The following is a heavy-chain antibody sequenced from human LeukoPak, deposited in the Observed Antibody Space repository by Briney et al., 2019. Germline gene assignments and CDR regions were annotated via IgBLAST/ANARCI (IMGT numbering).Heavy chain of an antibody. CDR2: IKSKTDGGTT. CDR1: GFTVSSNS. V-gene: IGHV3-15*01. CDR3: TTDFMGYSYGYYFDY. Sequence: PGGSLRLSCVVSGFTVSSNSNSWVRQAPGKGLEWVGRIKSKTDGGTTDYAAPVKGRFTISRDDSKNTLYLQMNSLKTEDTAVYYCTTDFMGYSYGYYFDYWGQGTLVTVSS. J-gene: IGHJ4*02. D-gene: IGHD5-18*01.